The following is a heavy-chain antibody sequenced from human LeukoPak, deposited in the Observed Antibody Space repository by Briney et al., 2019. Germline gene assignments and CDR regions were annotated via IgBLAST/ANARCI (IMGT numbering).Heavy chain of an antibody. Sequence: ASVKVSCKASGYTFTDYYMHWVRQAPGQGLEWMGWINPNSGGTDYAEKFQGRVTMTRDTSISTAYMELSRLRSDDKAVYYCARGSLDYWGQGTLVTVSS. CDR1: GYTFTDYY. CDR2: INPNSGGT. V-gene: IGHV1-2*02. CDR3: ARGSLDY. J-gene: IGHJ4*02.